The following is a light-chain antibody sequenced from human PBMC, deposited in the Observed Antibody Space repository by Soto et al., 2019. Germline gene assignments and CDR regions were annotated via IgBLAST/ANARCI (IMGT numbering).Light chain of an antibody. CDR2: DVS. CDR1: SSDVGGYDF. Sequence: QSVLTQPRSVSGSPGQSVTISCTGTSSDVGGYDFVSWYQQHPGKAPKLMISDVSKRPSGVPDRFSGSKSGNTASLTISGLQAEDEADYYCSSFAGSNNFPDVFGTGTKLTVL. V-gene: IGLV2-11*01. J-gene: IGLJ1*01. CDR3: SSFAGSNNFPDV.